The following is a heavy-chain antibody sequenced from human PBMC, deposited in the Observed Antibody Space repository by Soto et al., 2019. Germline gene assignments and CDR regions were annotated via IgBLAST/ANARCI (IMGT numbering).Heavy chain of an antibody. J-gene: IGHJ5*02. V-gene: IGHV3-33*01. CDR2: IWYDGSNK. D-gene: IGHD3-10*01. CDR3: ARWSGSSSSYNWFDT. Sequence: PGGSLRLSCAASGFTFSSYGMHWVRQAPGKGLEWVAVIWYDGSNKYYADSVKGRFTISRDNSKNTLYLQMNSLRAEDTAVYYCARWSGSSSSYNWFDTWGQGTLLTVSS. CDR1: GFTFSSYG.